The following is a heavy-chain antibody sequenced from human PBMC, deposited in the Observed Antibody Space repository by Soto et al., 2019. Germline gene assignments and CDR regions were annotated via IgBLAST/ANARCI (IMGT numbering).Heavy chain of an antibody. D-gene: IGHD4-17*01. Sequence: GGSLRLSCSASVFTFSSYAMHLVRQALGKGLENVSAISSNGGSTYDADSVKGRFTISRDNSKNTLYLQLSSLRAEETAVYYCVKDFGEPHDYGDYGYFEYWGQGTMVTLSS. V-gene: IGHV3-64D*06. CDR2: ISSNGGST. CDR3: VKDFGEPHDYGDYGYFEY. J-gene: IGHJ4*02. CDR1: VFTFSSYA.